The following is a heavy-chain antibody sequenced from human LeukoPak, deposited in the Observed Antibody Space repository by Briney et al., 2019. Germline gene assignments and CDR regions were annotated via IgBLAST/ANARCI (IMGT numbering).Heavy chain of an antibody. J-gene: IGHJ4*02. CDR3: SKDLRIGTLGYFDY. D-gene: IGHD1-1*01. V-gene: IGHV3-23*01. CDR2: ISGSRT. Sequence: GGSLRLSCAASGFTLNSYGMSWVRQAPGKGLEWVSSISGSRTYYADSVKGRFTIPRDNSKNTLYLQMSSLRAEDTAVYYCSKDLRIGTLGYFDYWGQGTLVSVSS. CDR1: GFTLNSYG.